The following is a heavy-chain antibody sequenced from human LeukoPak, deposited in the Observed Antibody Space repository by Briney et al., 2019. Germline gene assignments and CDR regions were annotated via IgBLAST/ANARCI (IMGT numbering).Heavy chain of an antibody. CDR1: GFTFSSYA. D-gene: IGHD6-13*01. CDR2: ISSSGSTI. J-gene: IGHJ4*02. V-gene: IGHV3-48*04. Sequence: PGGSLRLSCAASGFTFSSYAMSWVRQAPGKGLEWVSYISSSGSTIYYADSVKGRFTISRDNAKNSLYLQMNSLRAEDTAVYYCATAAAGTGGNDYWGQGTLVTVSS. CDR3: ATAAAGTGGNDY.